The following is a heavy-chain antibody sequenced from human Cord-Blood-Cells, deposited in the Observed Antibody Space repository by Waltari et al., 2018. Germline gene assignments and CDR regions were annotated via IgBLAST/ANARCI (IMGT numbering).Heavy chain of an antibody. V-gene: IGHV3-30*02. J-gene: IGHJ4*02. CDR1: GFTFSSYG. CDR2: IRYDGSNK. Sequence: GGGVVQPGGSLRLSWAASGFTFSSYGMHWVRQAPGKGLEWVAFIRYDGSNKYYADSVKGRFTISRDNSKNTLYLQMNSLRAEDTAVYYCAKDRNWGSDTAVFDYWGQGTLVTVSS. CDR3: AKDRNWGSDTAVFDY. D-gene: IGHD7-27*01.